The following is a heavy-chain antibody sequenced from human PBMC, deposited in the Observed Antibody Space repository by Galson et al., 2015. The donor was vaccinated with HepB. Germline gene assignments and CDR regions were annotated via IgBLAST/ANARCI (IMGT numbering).Heavy chain of an antibody. D-gene: IGHD2-8*01. CDR3: ARIVGVYYFDY. J-gene: IGHJ4*02. CDR1: GFTFSNYW. V-gene: IGHV3-7*01. Sequence: LRLSCAASGFTFSNYWMSWVRQAPGKGLEWVANIKQDGSEKYYVDSVKGRFTISRDNAKNSLYLQMNSLRAEDTAVYYCARIVGVYYFDYWGQGTLVTVSS. CDR2: IKQDGSEK.